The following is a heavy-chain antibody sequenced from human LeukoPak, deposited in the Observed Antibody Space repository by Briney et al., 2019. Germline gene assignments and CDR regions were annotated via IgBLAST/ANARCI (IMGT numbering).Heavy chain of an antibody. Sequence: SETLSLTCAVSGYSISSGYYWGWIRQPPGKGLGWFGSIYHSGSTYYNPSLKSRVTISVDTSKNQFSLKLSSVTAADTAVYYCARNPHWLVRGVITWGQGTMVTVSS. V-gene: IGHV4-38-2*01. D-gene: IGHD3-10*01. CDR1: GYSISSGYY. CDR2: IYHSGST. CDR3: ARNPHWLVRGVIT. J-gene: IGHJ5*02.